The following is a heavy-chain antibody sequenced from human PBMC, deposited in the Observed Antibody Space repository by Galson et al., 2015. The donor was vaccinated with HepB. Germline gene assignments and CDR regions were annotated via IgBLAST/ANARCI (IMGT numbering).Heavy chain of an antibody. D-gene: IGHD3-9*01. CDR1: GFTFYNYA. CDR3: AKGTLPSCTRVTCYYADF. V-gene: IGHV3-23*01. Sequence: SLRLSCAASGFTFYNYAMNWIRQAPGKGLELVALVTSGGDATSYADSVKGRFTISRDNSKNTVYLQMNSLRAEDTAMYYCAKGTLPSCTRVTCYYADFWGQGTLVTVSS. CDR2: VTSGGDAT. J-gene: IGHJ4*02.